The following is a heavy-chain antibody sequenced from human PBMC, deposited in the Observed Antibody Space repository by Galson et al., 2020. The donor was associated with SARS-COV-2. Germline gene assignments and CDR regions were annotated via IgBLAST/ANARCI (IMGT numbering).Heavy chain of an antibody. CDR2: IYHTGST. V-gene: IGHV4-4*02. CDR1: AGAINTNNY. J-gene: IGHJ4*02. CDR3: ARRSTRGFDY. Sequence: SETLSLTCAVSAGAINTNNYWTWVRQPPGQGLEWIGEIYHTGSTSYKPSLKRRVTISVDKSKNQFSLTLTSVTAADTAVYYCARRSTRGFDYWSQGSLVTVSS.